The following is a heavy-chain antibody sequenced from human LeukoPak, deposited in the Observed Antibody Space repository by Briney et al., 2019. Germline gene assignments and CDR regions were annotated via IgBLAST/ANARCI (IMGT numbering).Heavy chain of an antibody. J-gene: IGHJ6*04. Sequence: GGSLRLSCAASGFTFSSYEMNWVRQAPGKGLEWVSYISSSGSTIYYADSVKGRFTISRDNAKNSLYLQMNSLRAEDTAVYYCAELGITMIAGVWGKGTTVTISS. CDR2: ISSSGSTI. D-gene: IGHD3-22*01. CDR3: AELGITMIAGV. V-gene: IGHV3-48*03. CDR1: GFTFSSYE.